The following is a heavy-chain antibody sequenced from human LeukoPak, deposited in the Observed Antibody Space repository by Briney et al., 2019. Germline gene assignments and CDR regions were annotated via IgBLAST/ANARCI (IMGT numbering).Heavy chain of an antibody. J-gene: IGHJ6*04. Sequence: GGSLRLSCAASGFTFSSYEMNWVRQAPGKGLEWVSYISSSGSTIYYADSVKGRFTISRDNAKNSLYLQMNSLRAEDTAVYYCAELGITMIAGVWGKGTTVTISS. CDR2: ISSSGSTI. D-gene: IGHD3-22*01. CDR3: AELGITMIAGV. V-gene: IGHV3-48*03. CDR1: GFTFSSYE.